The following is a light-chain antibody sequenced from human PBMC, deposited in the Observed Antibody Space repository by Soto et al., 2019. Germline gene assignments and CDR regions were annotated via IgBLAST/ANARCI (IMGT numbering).Light chain of an antibody. CDR2: GAS. CDR1: QSVSSSY. CDR3: QQYGSSLPIT. Sequence: EIVLTQSPGTLSLSPGERATLSCRASQSVSSSYLAWYQQKPGQAPRLLIYGASSRATGIPDRFSGSGSGTDFTLTISRLEPEDLAVYSCQQYGSSLPITFGQGTRLEIK. V-gene: IGKV3-20*01. J-gene: IGKJ5*01.